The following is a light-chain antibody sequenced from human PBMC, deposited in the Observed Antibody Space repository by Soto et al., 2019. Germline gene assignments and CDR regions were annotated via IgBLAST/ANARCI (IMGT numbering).Light chain of an antibody. CDR2: GAS. J-gene: IGKJ1*01. CDR1: QSVSSSY. CDR3: QEYGSSPGT. Sequence: EIVLTQSPGTLSLSPGERATLSCRASQSVSSSYLAWYQQKAGQAPRLLIYGASSRAAGTPDRFSGSGSGKEFNFTIRRLEPEDFAVYYCQEYGSSPGTVGQGTKVEIK. V-gene: IGKV3-20*01.